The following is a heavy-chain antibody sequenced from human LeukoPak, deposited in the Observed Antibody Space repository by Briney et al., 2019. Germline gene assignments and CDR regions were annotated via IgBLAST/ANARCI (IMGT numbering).Heavy chain of an antibody. CDR3: ARAGYYYGSSGYFDY. Sequence: GGSLRLSCAASGFTFSSYWMSWVRQAPGKGLEWVANIKQDGSEKYYVDSVKGRFTISRDNAKNSLYLQMNSLRAEDTAVYYCARAGYYYGSSGYFDYWGQGTLVTVSS. CDR1: GFTFSSYW. V-gene: IGHV3-7*04. D-gene: IGHD3-22*01. CDR2: IKQDGSEK. J-gene: IGHJ4*02.